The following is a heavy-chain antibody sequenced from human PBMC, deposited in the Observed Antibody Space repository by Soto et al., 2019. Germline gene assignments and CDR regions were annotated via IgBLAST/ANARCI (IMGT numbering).Heavy chain of an antibody. CDR3: ARESRAPSYYYYYIDV. CDR1: GFTFXNYG. CDR2: IWFDGSNK. J-gene: IGHJ6*03. Sequence: GGSLRLSCASSGFTFXNYGMHLVRQAPGKGLEWVAVIWFDGSNKYYADSVKGRFTISRDNSKNTLYLQMNSLRAEDTAVYYCARESRAPSYYYYYIDVWGKGTTVTVSS. V-gene: IGHV3-33*01.